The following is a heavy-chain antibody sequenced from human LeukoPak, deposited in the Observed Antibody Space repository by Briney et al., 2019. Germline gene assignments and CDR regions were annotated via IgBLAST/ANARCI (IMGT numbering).Heavy chain of an antibody. CDR3: ARLGPSLWFGELVYVAFDI. CDR2: LNPNSGNT. D-gene: IGHD3-10*01. Sequence: ASVKVSCKASGYTFTSYDINWVRQATGQGLEWMGWLNPNSGNTGYAQKFQGRVTMTRNTSISTAYMELSSLRSEDTAVYYCARLGPSLWFGELVYVAFDIWGQGTMVTVSS. V-gene: IGHV1-8*01. J-gene: IGHJ3*02. CDR1: GYTFTSYD.